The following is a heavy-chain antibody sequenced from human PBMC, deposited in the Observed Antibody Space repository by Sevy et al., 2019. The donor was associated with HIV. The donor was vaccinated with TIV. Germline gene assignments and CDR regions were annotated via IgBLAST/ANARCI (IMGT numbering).Heavy chain of an antibody. V-gene: IGHV3-23*01. J-gene: IGHJ4*02. D-gene: IGHD2-8*01. CDR2: LSFGCGEI. CDR1: GFTFSKYS. Sequence: GGSLRLSCAASGFTFSKYSMSWVRQPPGKGLEWVSTLSFGCGEINYADSVKGRFTISRDNSTSSVYLQMNNLRTEDTAVYYCAREGCTKPHDYWGQGTLVTVSS. CDR3: AREGCTKPHDY.